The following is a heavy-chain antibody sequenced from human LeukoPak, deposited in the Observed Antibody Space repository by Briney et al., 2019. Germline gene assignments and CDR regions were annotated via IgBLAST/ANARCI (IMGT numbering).Heavy chain of an antibody. D-gene: IGHD3-9*01. CDR3: ARDAYDILTGYYGAFDI. CDR1: GGTFSSYA. J-gene: IGHJ3*02. V-gene: IGHV1-69*04. Sequence: SVKVSCKASGGTFSSYAISWVRQAPGQGLEWMGRIIPILGIANYAQKFQGRVTITVDKSTSTAYMELSSLRSEDTAVYYCARDAYDILTGYYGAFDIWGQGTMVTVSS. CDR2: IIPILGIA.